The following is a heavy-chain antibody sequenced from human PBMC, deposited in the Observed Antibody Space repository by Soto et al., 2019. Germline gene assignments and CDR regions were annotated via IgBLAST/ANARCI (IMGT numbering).Heavy chain of an antibody. D-gene: IGHD4-4*01. CDR3: ARREVTRFGTFDY. Sequence: PGESLKISCYCSGYGLTSYLINLVRQMPGKGLEWMGRIDPSDSYTNYSPSFQGHVTISADKSISTAYLQWSSLKASDTAMYYCARREVTRFGTFDYWGQGTLVTVSS. CDR1: GYGLTSYL. V-gene: IGHV5-10-1*01. J-gene: IGHJ4*02. CDR2: IDPSDSYT.